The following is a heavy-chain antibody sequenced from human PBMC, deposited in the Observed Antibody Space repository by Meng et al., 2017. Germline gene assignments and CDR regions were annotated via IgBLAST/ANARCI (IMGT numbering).Heavy chain of an antibody. CDR2: IGISGENT. CDR1: GFTFVNSA. CDR3: AKEIRPNDY. Sequence: VTVLGFGWGLGVTWGSLGFSFAVSGFTFVNSAMSWCGQAPGKGLEWVSWIGISGENTRYAGYVKGRFTGSRDNSKSTLHLQMNSLRVEDTAVYYCAKEIRPNDYWGQGTLVTVSS. V-gene: IGHV3-23*01. J-gene: IGHJ4*02.